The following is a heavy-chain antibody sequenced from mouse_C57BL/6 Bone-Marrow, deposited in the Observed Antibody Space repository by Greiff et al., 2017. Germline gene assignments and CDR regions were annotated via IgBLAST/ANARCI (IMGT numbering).Heavy chain of an antibody. V-gene: IGHV1-26*01. Sequence: EVQLQQSGPELVKPGASVKISCKASGYTFTDYYMNWVKQSHGKSLEWIGDINPNNGGTSYNQKFKGKATLTVDKASSTAYLKLRSLTSEDSAVYYCAREFITTVVYWYFDVWGTGTTGTVSS. CDR1: GYTFTDYY. D-gene: IGHD1-1*01. CDR3: AREFITTVVYWYFDV. CDR2: INPNNGGT. J-gene: IGHJ1*03.